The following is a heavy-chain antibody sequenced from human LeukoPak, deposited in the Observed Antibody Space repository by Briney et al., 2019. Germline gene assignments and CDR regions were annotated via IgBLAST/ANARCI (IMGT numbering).Heavy chain of an antibody. CDR3: ARGRLVPYYYYYMDV. CDR1: GGSISSYY. V-gene: IGHV4-4*07. CDR2: IYTSGST. D-gene: IGHD6-19*01. J-gene: IGHJ6*03. Sequence: SETLSLTCTVSGGSISSYYWSWIRQPAGKGLEWIGRIYTSGSTIYNPSLKSRVTMSVDTSKNQFSLKLNSVTAADTAVYYCARGRLVPYYYYYMDVWGKGTTVTVFS.